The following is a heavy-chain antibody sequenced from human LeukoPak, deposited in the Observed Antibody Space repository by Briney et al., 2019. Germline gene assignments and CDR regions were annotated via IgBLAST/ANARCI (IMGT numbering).Heavy chain of an antibody. J-gene: IGHJ6*03. CDR1: GYTFTGYY. V-gene: IGHV1-2*02. CDR2: INPNSGVT. D-gene: IGHD3-3*01. CDR3: ARDSKDFWSGYYSGYYYYYMDV. Sequence: ASVKVSCKASGYTFTGYYMHWVRQAPGQGLEWMGWINPNSGVTNYAQKFQGRVTMTRDTSISTAYMELSRLRSDDTAVYYCARDSKDFWSGYYSGYYYYYMDVWGKGTTVTVSS.